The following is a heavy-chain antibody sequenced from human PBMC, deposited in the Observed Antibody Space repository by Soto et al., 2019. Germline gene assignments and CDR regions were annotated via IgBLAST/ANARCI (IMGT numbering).Heavy chain of an antibody. CDR3: TVCGSGNDFWAS. V-gene: IGHV3-72*01. Sequence: EVRLVESGGGLVQPGGSLRLSCAASGFTFSDHYMDWVRQAPGKGLEWVGRSKNKADSYTTEYAASVKGRFTISRDGSKNSLFLQMNSLKTEDTAVYYCTVCGSGNDFWASWGQGILVTVSS. D-gene: IGHD3-10*01. CDR2: SKNKADSYTT. J-gene: IGHJ4*02. CDR1: GFTFSDHY.